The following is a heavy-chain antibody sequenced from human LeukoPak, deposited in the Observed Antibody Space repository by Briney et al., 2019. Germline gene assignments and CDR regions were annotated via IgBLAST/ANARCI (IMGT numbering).Heavy chain of an antibody. D-gene: IGHD2-2*01. CDR2: ISYTNII. V-gene: IGHV3-48*04. J-gene: IGHJ5*02. CDR3: AKDTDGVERYCSSTSCYEGS. Sequence: GGSLRLSCAASGFTFSTYSMNWVRQAPGKGLEWVSYISYTNIIYYADSVKGRFTISRDNAKNSLYLQMNSLRAEDTALYYCAKDTDGVERYCSSTSCYEGSWGQGTLVTVSS. CDR1: GFTFSTYS.